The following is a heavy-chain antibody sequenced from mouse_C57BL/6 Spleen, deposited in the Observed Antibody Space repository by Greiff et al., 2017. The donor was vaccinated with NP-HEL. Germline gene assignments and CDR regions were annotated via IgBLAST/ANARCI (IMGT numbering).Heavy chain of an antibody. J-gene: IGHJ2*01. CDR2: IYPGDGDT. CDR1: GYAFSSSW. CDR3: APTVYFDY. D-gene: IGHD1-1*01. V-gene: IGHV1-82*01. Sequence: QVQLQQSGPELVKPGASVKISCKASGYAFSSSWMNWVKQRPGKGLEWIGRIYPGDGDTNYNGKLKGKATLTADKSSSTAYMQLSSLTSEDSAVYFCAPTVYFDYWGQSTTLTVSS.